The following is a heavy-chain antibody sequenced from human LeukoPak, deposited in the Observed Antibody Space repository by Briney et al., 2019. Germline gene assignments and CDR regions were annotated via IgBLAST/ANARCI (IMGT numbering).Heavy chain of an antibody. CDR1: GFTFGDYA. J-gene: IGHJ3*02. CDR3: TLDIVAILTHAFDI. V-gene: IGHV3-49*04. Sequence: GGSLRLSCTASGFTFGDYAMNWVRQAPGKGLEWVGFIRSEVYGGTTEYAASVKGRFSISRDDSKNIAYLQMDSLKTEDTAVYYCTLDIVAILTHAFDIWGQGPMVTVSS. D-gene: IGHD5-12*01. CDR2: IRSEVYGGTT.